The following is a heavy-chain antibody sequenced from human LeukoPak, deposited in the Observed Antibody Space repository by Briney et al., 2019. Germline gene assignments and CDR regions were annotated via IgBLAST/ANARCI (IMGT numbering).Heavy chain of an antibody. D-gene: IGHD5-18*01. Sequence: PSETLSLTCAVYGGSFSGYYWSWIRQPPGKGLEWIGYIYYSGSTNYNPSLKSRVTISVDTSKNQFSLKLSSVTAADTAVYYCAREYSYANDYWGQGTLVTVSS. CDR1: GGSFSGYY. CDR3: AREYSYANDY. CDR2: IYYSGST. J-gene: IGHJ4*02. V-gene: IGHV4-59*01.